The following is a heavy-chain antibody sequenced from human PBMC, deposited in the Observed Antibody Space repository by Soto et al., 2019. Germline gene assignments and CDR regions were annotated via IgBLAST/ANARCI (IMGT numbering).Heavy chain of an antibody. CDR1: GGSINSGGYY. J-gene: IGHJ4*02. CDR3: ARASRKAGYSSSWVFDS. Sequence: QVQLQESGPGLVKPSQTLSLLCPVSGGSINSGGYYWSWIRQHPGKGLEWIGYIYYSGSTYYKPCLRSRVTISGGASENQFTQKLSSVTAADTAMYFCARASRKAGYSSSWVFDSWGQGTLVNVSS. CDR2: IYYSGST. V-gene: IGHV4-31*03. D-gene: IGHD6-13*01.